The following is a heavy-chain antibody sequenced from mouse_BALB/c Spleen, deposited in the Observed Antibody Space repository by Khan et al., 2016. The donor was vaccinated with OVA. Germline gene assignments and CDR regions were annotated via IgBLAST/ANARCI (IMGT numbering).Heavy chain of an antibody. CDR2: INPGTGYT. J-gene: IGHJ3*01. D-gene: IGHD2-12*01. CDR1: GYTFTTYW. V-gene: IGHV1-7*01. CDR3: TSRGLYVFFTY. Sequence: QVRLQQPGAELAQPGASVKMSCKTSGYTFTTYWMHWVKQRPGQGPEWIGYINPGTGYTEYNQRFKDQATLTTSQSSNTAYIQLSRLTTEDSAVYYMTSRGLYVFFTYWGQGTLVTVSA.